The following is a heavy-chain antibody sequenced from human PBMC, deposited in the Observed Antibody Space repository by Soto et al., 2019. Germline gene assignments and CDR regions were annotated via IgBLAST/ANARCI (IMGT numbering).Heavy chain of an antibody. CDR2: MNPNSGNT. J-gene: IGHJ6*02. Sequence: ASVKVSCKASGYTFTSYDINWVRQATGQGLEWMGWMNPNSGNTGYAQKFQGRVTMTTDTSTSTAYMELRSLRSDDTAVYYCARDMWVEMATITSLSYYYCMDVWGQGTTVTVSS. V-gene: IGHV1-8*01. CDR1: GYTFTSYD. D-gene: IGHD5-12*01. CDR3: ARDMWVEMATITSLSYYYCMDV.